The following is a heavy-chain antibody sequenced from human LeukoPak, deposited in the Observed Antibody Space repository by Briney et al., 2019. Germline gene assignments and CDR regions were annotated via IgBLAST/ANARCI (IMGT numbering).Heavy chain of an antibody. D-gene: IGHD2-2*01. Sequence: ASVKVSCKASGYTFTSYYMHWVRQAPGQGLEWMGIINPSGGSTSYAQKFQGRVTMTRDTSTSTVYMELSSLRSEDTAVYYCARDSLSVVPAANRARYYCYYMDVWGKGTTVTVSS. J-gene: IGHJ6*03. CDR3: ARDSLSVVPAANRARYYCYYMDV. CDR1: GYTFTSYY. CDR2: INPSGGST. V-gene: IGHV1-46*01.